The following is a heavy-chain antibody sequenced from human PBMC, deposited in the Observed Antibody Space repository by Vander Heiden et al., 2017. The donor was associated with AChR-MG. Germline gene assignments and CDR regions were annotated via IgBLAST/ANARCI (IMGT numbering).Heavy chain of an antibody. Sequence: EVQLVESGGGLVQPGRSLRISCAASGFTFDDYAMHWVRQAPGKGLEWVSGISWNSGSIGYADSVKGRFTISRDNAKNSLYLQMNSLRAEDTALYYCAKGGSSSWYAIYYYYGMDVWGQGTTVTVSS. V-gene: IGHV3-9*01. CDR2: ISWNSGSI. CDR1: GFTFDDYA. D-gene: IGHD6-13*01. J-gene: IGHJ6*02. CDR3: AKGGSSSWYAIYYYYGMDV.